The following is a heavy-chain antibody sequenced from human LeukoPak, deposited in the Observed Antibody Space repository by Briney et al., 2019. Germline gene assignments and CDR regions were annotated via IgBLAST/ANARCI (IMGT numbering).Heavy chain of an antibody. CDR1: GYTFTSYG. V-gene: IGHV1-18*01. J-gene: IGHJ4*02. CDR2: ISAYNGNT. D-gene: IGHD3-10*01. CDR3: ARDRLLGVRGVPPRY. Sequence: ASVKVSCKASGYTFTSYGISWVRQAPGQGLEWMGWISAYNGNTNYAQKLQGRVTMTTDTSTSTAYMELRSLRSDDTAVYYCARDRLLGVRGVPPRYWGQGTLVTVSS.